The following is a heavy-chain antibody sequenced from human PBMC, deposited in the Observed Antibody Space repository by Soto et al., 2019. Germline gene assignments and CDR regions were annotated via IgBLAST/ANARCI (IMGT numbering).Heavy chain of an antibody. V-gene: IGHV4-59*01. CDR2: IYYSGST. D-gene: IGHD3-22*01. J-gene: IGHJ4*02. Sequence: SETLSLTCTVSGGSISSYYWSWIRQPPGKGLEWIGYIYYSGSTNYNPSLKSRVTISVDTSKNQFSLKLSSVTAADTAVYYCARSGSNDSSAQWYFDYWGQGNLVTVSS. CDR1: GGSISSYY. CDR3: ARSGSNDSSAQWYFDY.